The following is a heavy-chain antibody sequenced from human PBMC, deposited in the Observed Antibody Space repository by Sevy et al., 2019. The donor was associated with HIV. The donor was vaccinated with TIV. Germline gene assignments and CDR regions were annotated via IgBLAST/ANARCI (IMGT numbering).Heavy chain of an antibody. V-gene: IGHV4-59*01. CDR3: ARAPPVRSGDDSFNWFDP. Sequence: SETLSLTCTVSGGSISTYYWSWIRQPPGKGLEYIGYIYYTGSTNYNPSLKSRVTISVDTSKNQFSLKLRTVTAVDTAVYCCARAPPVRSGDDSFNWFDPWGQGTLVTVSS. CDR2: IYYTGST. J-gene: IGHJ5*02. CDR1: GGSISTYY. D-gene: IGHD5-12*01.